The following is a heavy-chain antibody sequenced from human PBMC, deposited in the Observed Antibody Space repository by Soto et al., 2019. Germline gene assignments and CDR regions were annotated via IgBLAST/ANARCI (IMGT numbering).Heavy chain of an antibody. V-gene: IGHV3-11*01. CDR3: ARGTLGPASMFGLFDF. CDR2: ISYSGNDI. D-gene: IGHD3-10*02. CDR1: GFSFSDYY. Sequence: GGSLRLSCAASGFSFSDYYMTWIRQAPGKGLEWVSYISYSGNDIYYADSVKGRFTISRDNAKNSLYLQMNSLRAEDTAVFYCARGTLGPASMFGLFDFWGQGTLVTVSS. J-gene: IGHJ4*02.